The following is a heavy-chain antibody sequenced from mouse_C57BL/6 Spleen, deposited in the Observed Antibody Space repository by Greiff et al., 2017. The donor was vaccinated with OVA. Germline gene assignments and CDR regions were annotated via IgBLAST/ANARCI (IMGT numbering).Heavy chain of an antibody. CDR3: ARDGRSSGWCFDV. V-gene: IGHV5-16*01. J-gene: IGHJ1*03. CDR2: ITYDGSSI. Sequence: EVKLVESEGGLVQPGSSMKLSCTASGFTFSDYYMAWVRQVPEKGLEWVANITYDGSSIYYLDSLKSRFIISRDNAKNILYLQMSSLRSEDTATYYCARDGRSSGWCFDVWGTGTTVTVSS. D-gene: IGHD1-1*01. CDR1: GFTFSDYY.